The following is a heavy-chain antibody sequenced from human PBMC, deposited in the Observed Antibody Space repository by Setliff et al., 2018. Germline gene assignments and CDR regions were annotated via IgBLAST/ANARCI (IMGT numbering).Heavy chain of an antibody. D-gene: IGHD3-22*01. CDR1: GYRFTSYW. CDR2: IYPGDSDT. CDR3: VRRSALWGYFDSSGYYSSPFDY. Sequence: GESLNISCKASGYRFTSYWIGWVRQMPGKGLEWMGIIYPGDSDTTYSPSFRGQVTISVDKSISTVYLQWSSLKASDTATSYCVRRSALWGYFDSSGYYSSPFDYWGQGTLVTVSS. V-gene: IGHV5-51*01. J-gene: IGHJ4*02.